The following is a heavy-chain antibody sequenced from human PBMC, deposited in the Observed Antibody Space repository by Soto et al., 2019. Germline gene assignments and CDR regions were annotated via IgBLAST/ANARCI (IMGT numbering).Heavy chain of an antibody. J-gene: IGHJ5*02. CDR1: GGSISSYASF. CDR3: ARGGASSKWFDP. CDR2: ISYSGTT. V-gene: IGHV4-31*03. Sequence: PSETLSLTCTVSGGSISSYASFWGWIRQRLAKGPEGIAFISYSGTTSYSPSLRSRVTISADTSKSQCSLNLTSVPSADTAVYYCARGGASSKWFDPWGQGTLVTVSS. D-gene: IGHD2-15*01.